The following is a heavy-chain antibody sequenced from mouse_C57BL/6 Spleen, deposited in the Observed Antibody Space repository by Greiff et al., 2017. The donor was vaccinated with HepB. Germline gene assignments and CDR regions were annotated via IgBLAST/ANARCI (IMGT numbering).Heavy chain of an antibody. Sequence: QVQLQQSGAELVKPGASVKISCKASGYAFSSYWMNWVKQRPGKGLEWIGQIYPGDGDTNYNGKFKGKATLTADKSSSTAYMQLSSLTSEDSAVYFCARDGPLRGYAMDYWGQGTSVTVSS. CDR1: GYAFSSYW. J-gene: IGHJ4*01. CDR2: IYPGDGDT. CDR3: ARDGPLRGYAMDY. V-gene: IGHV1-80*01. D-gene: IGHD1-1*01.